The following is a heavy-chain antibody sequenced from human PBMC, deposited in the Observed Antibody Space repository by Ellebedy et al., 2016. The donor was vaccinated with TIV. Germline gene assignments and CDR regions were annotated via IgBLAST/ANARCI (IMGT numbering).Heavy chain of an antibody. CDR1: GFTFSERR. CDR2: IRPDGSEK. J-gene: IGHJ4*02. Sequence: GGSLRLXXAASGFTFSERRMHWVRRAPGKGLEWVADIRPDGSEKHYVDSVKGRFTISRDNARTSVYLQMTSLKAEDSAVYYCTIWPHGSGSDYWGQGALVTVSS. V-gene: IGHV3-7*01. D-gene: IGHD3-10*01. CDR3: TIWPHGSGSDY.